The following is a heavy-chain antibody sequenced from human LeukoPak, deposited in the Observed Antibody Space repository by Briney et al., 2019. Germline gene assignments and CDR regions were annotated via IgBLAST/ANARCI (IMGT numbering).Heavy chain of an antibody. V-gene: IGHV4-34*01. D-gene: IGHD2-15*01. CDR2: INHSGST. J-gene: IGHJ6*03. CDR1: GGSFSGYY. Sequence: SETLSLTCAVYGGSFSGYYWSWIRQPPGKGLEWIGEINHSGSTNYNPSLKSRVTISVDTSNNQFSLKLSSVTAADTAVYYCASFYCSGGSCYQYYSYYYMDVWGKGTTVTISS. CDR3: ASFYCSGGSCYQYYSYYYMDV.